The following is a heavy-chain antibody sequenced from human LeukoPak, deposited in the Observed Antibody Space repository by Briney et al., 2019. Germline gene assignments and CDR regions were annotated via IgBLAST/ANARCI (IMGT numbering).Heavy chain of an antibody. J-gene: IGHJ3*02. CDR3: ASAQPPFDAFDI. CDR1: GWSFSGYY. Sequence: AETLSLTCAVYGWSFSGYYLSWVRQPPGKGLEWVGEINHSGSTNYNPSLTSRGTISVDTSKNHISMTLSSVTAPDTAVYYCASAQPPFDAFDIGGQGTWSPSLQ. CDR2: INHSGST. D-gene: IGHD2-2*01. V-gene: IGHV4-34*01.